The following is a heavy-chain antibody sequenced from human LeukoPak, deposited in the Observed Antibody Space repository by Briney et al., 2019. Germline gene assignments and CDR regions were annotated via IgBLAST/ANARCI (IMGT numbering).Heavy chain of an antibody. J-gene: IGHJ3*02. CDR2: IFYSGST. Sequence: PSETLSLTCSVSGGSINNYYWSWIRQPPGKGLEWIGHIFYSGSTNYNPSLKSRVTISLVMSKNQISLKLSSVTTADTAMYYCARTDDAFHIWGHGTAVTVSS. CDR3: ARTDDAFHI. CDR1: GGSINNYY. V-gene: IGHV4-59*01. D-gene: IGHD2-21*02.